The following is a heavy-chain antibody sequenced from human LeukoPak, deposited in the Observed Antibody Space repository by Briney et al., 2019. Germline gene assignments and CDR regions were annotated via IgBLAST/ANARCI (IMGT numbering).Heavy chain of an antibody. CDR2: INHSGST. J-gene: IGHJ4*02. D-gene: IGHD3-10*01. CDR1: GGSFSGYY. V-gene: IGHV4-34*01. Sequence: SETLSLTCAVYGGSFSGYYWSWIRQPPGKGLEWIGEINHSGSTNYNPSLKSRVTISVDTSKNQFSLKLSSVTAAHTAVYYCARVCITMVRGVITRPFDYWGQGTLVTVSS. CDR3: ARVCITMVRGVITRPFDY.